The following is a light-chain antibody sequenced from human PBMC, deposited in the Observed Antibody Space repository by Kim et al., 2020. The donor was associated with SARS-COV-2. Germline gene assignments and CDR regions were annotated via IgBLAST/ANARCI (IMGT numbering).Light chain of an antibody. CDR1: NNGSKR. Sequence: GKTDRNNGGGNNNGSKRVHWYQEKPGHAHVVVIYYDSDRTSGIPERFSGANSGKTDTLTIRRVEAGDEADYYCEVWDSSSEHPVFGGGTQLTVL. CDR3: EVWDSSSEHPV. V-gene: IGLV3-21*04. J-gene: IGLJ3*02. CDR2: YDS.